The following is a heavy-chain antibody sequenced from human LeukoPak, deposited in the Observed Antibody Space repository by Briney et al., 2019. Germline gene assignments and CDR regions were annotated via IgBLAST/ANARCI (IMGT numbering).Heavy chain of an antibody. CDR2: ISSSSDYI. CDR3: ASGHYDYVWGSISPTNYLDN. CDR1: GFTFSSYT. J-gene: IGHJ4*02. Sequence: GGSLRLSCAASGFTFSSYTMDWVRQAPGKGLEWASSISSSSDYIFYADSVKGRFTISRDNAQNSLYLQMNSLRVEDTAVYYCASGHYDYVWGSISPTNYLDNWGQGTLVTVSS. D-gene: IGHD3-16*01. V-gene: IGHV3-21*01.